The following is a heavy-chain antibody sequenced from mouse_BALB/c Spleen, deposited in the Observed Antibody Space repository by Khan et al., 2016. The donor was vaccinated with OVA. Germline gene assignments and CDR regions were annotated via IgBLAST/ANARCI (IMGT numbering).Heavy chain of an antibody. V-gene: IGHV1-4*01. CDR1: GYTFTSYT. Sequence: QVHVKQSGAELARPGASVKMSCKASGYTFTSYTIHWIKERPGQGLEWIGYINPSNGYTNYNQKFKDKATLTTDKSSTTAYLQLSSLTSDDSAVYTCVRDGAYHRNDGWFAYWGQGTLVTVSA. J-gene: IGHJ3*01. D-gene: IGHD2-14*01. CDR2: INPSNGYT. CDR3: VRDGAYHRNDGWFAY.